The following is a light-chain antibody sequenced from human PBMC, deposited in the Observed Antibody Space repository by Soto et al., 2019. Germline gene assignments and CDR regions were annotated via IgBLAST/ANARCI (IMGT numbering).Light chain of an antibody. CDR2: AAS. J-gene: IGKJ3*01. CDR3: QQGDSTPQGFT. V-gene: IGKV1-39*01. CDR1: QSITSY. Sequence: DIQMTQSPSSLSASVGDRVTITCLASQSITSYLNWYQQKPGKAPKLLIYAASSLQSGVPSRFSGSGSGTDFTLTISSLQPEDFATYYCQQGDSTPQGFTFGPGTKVDIK.